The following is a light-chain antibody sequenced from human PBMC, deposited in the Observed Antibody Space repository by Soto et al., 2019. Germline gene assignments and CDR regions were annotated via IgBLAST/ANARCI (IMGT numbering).Light chain of an antibody. Sequence: DIVMTQSPDSLAVSLGERATINCKSSQNVFYSSTNKNHLAWYQQKAGQPPNLLISWASTRESGVPDRFSGRGSGTDFTPTIGSLQLEDVEVYYCRKYKDVPWPFGKGTKLE. CDR1: QNVFYSSTNKNH. J-gene: IGKJ1*01. CDR3: RKYKDVPWP. CDR2: WAS. V-gene: IGKV4-1*01.